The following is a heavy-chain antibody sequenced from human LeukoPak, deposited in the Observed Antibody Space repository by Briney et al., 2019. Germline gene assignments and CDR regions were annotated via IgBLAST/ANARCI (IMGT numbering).Heavy chain of an antibody. V-gene: IGHV4-59*08. Sequence: SETLPLTCTVSGASISSYYWSWIRQPPGRGLEWIGYISYSGSTNYNPSLKSRVTISADTSKNQVSLTLSSVTAADTAVYYCARHPELYFFDYWGQGTPVTVSS. CDR2: ISYSGST. CDR3: ARHPELYFFDY. J-gene: IGHJ4*02. CDR1: GASISSYY. D-gene: IGHD3-10*01.